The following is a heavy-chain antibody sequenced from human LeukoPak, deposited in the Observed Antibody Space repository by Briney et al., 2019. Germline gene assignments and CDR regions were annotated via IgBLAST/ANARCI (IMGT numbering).Heavy chain of an antibody. CDR3: AELGITMIGGV. V-gene: IGHV3-30*02. Sequence: GGSLRLSCAASGFTFSRYGLLWVRQAPGKGLDVVTFIRYDGNHQYYADSVKGRFTISRDNAKNSLYLQMNSLRAEDTAVYYCAELGITMIGGVWGKGTTVTISS. D-gene: IGHD3-10*02. J-gene: IGHJ6*04. CDR2: IRYDGNHQ. CDR1: GFTFSRYG.